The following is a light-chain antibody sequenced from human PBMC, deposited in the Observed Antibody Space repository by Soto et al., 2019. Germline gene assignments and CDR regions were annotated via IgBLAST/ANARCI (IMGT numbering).Light chain of an antibody. V-gene: IGLV1-51*01. CDR2: DNN. CDR1: SSNIGNNY. Sequence: QAVVTQPPSVSAAPGQTVTISCSGSSSNIGNNYVYWYQQVPGTAPKLLIYDNNKRPSGIPDRFSGSKSGTSATLGITGLQTGDEADYYCGTWDSSLSAVVFGGGTKLTVL. CDR3: GTWDSSLSAVV. J-gene: IGLJ2*01.